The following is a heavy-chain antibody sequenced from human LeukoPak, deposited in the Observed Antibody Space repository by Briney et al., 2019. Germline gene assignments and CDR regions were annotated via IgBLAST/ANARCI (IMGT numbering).Heavy chain of an antibody. CDR1: GXSMSSYY. Sequence: NPSETLSLTCTVSGXSMSSYYWSWIRQPPGKGLEWIGSIYYSGSTNYNPSLKSRVTISVDTSKNQFSLRLSSVTAADTAVYYCARDHRGYSYGLFDNWGQGTLVTVSS. D-gene: IGHD5-18*01. J-gene: IGHJ4*02. V-gene: IGHV4-59*01. CDR2: IYYSGST. CDR3: ARDHRGYSYGLFDN.